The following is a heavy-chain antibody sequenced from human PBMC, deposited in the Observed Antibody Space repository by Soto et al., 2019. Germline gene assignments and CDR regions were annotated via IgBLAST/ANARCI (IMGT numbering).Heavy chain of an antibody. V-gene: IGHV3-73*02. Sequence: EVQLVESGGGLVQPGGSLKLSCAASGFNFSGSAMHWVRQASGKGLEWVGRIRSKANSYATAYAASVKGRFSISRDDSKNTAYLQMNSLKTEDTAVYYCTRGGLDYWGQGTLVTVSS. J-gene: IGHJ4*02. CDR2: IRSKANSYAT. CDR3: TRGGLDY. D-gene: IGHD3-16*01. CDR1: GFNFSGSA.